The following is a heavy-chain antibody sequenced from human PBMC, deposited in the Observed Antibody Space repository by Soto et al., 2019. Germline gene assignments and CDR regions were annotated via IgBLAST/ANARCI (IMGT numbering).Heavy chain of an antibody. V-gene: IGHV4-31*03. CDR3: ARDFTDSSGPTLGMGV. CDR2: IYYSGST. Sequence: QVQLQESGPGLVKPSQTLSLTCTVSGGSISSGGYYWSWIRQHPGKGLEWIGYIYYSGSTYYNPYLKGRVTISVDTSKSQFSLKLSSVTAADTAVYYCARDFTDSSGPTLGMGVWGQGTTVTVSS. CDR1: GGSISSGGYY. D-gene: IGHD6-19*01. J-gene: IGHJ6*02.